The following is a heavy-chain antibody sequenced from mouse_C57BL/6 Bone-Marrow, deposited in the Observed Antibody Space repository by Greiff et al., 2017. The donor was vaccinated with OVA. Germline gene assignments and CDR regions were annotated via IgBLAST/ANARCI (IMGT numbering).Heavy chain of an antibody. CDR3: ARDIYYYGRGFDY. V-gene: IGHV5-4*01. D-gene: IGHD1-1*01. CDR1: GFTFSSYA. J-gene: IGHJ2*01. CDR2: ISDGGSYT. Sequence: EVKLVESGGGLVKPGGSLKLSCAASGFTFSSYAMSWVRQTPEKRLEWVATISDGGSYTYYPDNVKGRFTISRDNAKNNLYLQMSHLKSEDTAMYYYARDIYYYGRGFDYWGQGTTLTVSS.